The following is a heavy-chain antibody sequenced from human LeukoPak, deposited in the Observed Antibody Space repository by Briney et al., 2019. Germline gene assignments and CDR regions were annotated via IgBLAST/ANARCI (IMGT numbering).Heavy chain of an antibody. CDR2: INHSGST. CDR1: GFTFSSYS. Sequence: GSLRLSCAASGFTFSSYSMNWLRQPPGKGLEWIGEINHSGSTNYNPSLKSRVTISVDTSKNQFSLKLSSVTAADTAVYYCARRKLDTAMVYGYWGQGTLVTVSS. V-gene: IGHV4-34*01. D-gene: IGHD5-18*01. J-gene: IGHJ4*02. CDR3: ARRKLDTAMVYGY.